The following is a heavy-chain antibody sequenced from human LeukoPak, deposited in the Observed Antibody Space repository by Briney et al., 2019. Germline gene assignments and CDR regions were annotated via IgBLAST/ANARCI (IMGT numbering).Heavy chain of an antibody. CDR2: INPNSGGT. Sequence: ASVKVSCKASGYTFTGYYMHWVRQAPGQGLEWMGWINPNSGGTNYAQKFQGRVTMTRDTSISTAYMELSRLRSDDTAVYYCAREAGATDAFDIWGQGTMVTVFS. D-gene: IGHD1-26*01. V-gene: IGHV1-2*02. CDR1: GYTFTGYY. J-gene: IGHJ3*02. CDR3: AREAGATDAFDI.